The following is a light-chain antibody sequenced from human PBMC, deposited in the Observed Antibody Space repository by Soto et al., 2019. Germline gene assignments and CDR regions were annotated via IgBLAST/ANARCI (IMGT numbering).Light chain of an antibody. CDR2: AAS. V-gene: IGKV3D-15*01. CDR1: QTISNT. J-gene: IGKJ1*01. CDR3: QQYTAWPLT. Sequence: EVVMTQSPATLSVSPGDKVSLSCRANQTISNTLAWYQQKPGQAPRLLIYAASTRATGVPDRFSGSGSGTDFTLTISRLEPEDFAVYYCQQYTAWPLTFGQGTKVDIK.